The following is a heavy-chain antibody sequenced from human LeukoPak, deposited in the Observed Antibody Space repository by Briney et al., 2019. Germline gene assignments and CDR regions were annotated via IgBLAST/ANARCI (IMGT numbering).Heavy chain of an antibody. CDR1: GFPFRSYA. CDR3: ASRWD. CDR2: IGGSVGST. V-gene: IGHV3-23*01. D-gene: IGHD6-13*01. J-gene: IGHJ4*02. Sequence: GGSLRLSCAASGFPFRSYALSRVRQGRGEVVEWVSRIGGSVGSTYYVDSWKGRFTISRTNYKNTLYLQMTSLRAEDTAVYYCASRWDWGQGTMVTVSS.